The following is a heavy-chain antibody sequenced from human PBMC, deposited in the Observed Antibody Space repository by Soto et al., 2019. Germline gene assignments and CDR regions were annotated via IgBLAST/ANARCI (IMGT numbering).Heavy chain of an antibody. CDR2: ISSSSSTI. CDR1: GFIFSSYS. Sequence: AGGSLRLSCAASGFIFSSYSMNWVRQAPGKGLEWVSYISSSSSTIYYADSVKGRFTISRDNAKNSLYLQMNSLRAEDTAVYYCARPSTYGMDVWGQGTTVTVSS. J-gene: IGHJ6*02. V-gene: IGHV3-48*01. CDR3: ARPSTYGMDV.